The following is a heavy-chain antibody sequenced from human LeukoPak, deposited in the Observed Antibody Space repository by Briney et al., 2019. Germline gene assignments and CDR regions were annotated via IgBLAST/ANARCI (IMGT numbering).Heavy chain of an antibody. Sequence: SETLSLTCTVSGGSISTYYWSWIRQSPGKGLEWIVFIYHSRDTSYNPSLKSRVSMSVDMSKNQFSLRLTSVTAADTALYYCARDLTYGSYWVDWGQGILVTVSS. V-gene: IGHV4-59*01. CDR2: IYHSRDT. D-gene: IGHD1-26*01. CDR3: ARDLTYGSYWVD. CDR1: GGSISTYY. J-gene: IGHJ4*02.